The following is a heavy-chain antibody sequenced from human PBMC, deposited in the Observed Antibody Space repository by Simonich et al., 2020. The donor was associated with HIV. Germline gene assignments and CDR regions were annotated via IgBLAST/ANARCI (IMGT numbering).Heavy chain of an antibody. CDR2: IYYSGST. V-gene: IGHV4-39*01. J-gene: IGHJ6*03. Sequence: QLQLQESGPGLVKPSETLSLTCTVSGGSISSSSYYWGWIRQPPGKGQEWIGSIYYSGSTYYNPSLKSRVTISVDTSKNQFSLKLSSVTAADTAVYYCARRSTTVTSWGYYYYYMDVWGKGTTVTVSS. CDR1: GGSISSSSYY. D-gene: IGHD4-17*01. CDR3: ARRSTTVTSWGYYYYYMDV.